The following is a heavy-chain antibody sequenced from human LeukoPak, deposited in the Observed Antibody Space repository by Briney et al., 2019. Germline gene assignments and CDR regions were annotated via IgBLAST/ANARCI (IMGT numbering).Heavy chain of an antibody. Sequence: GGSLRLSCAASGFTFSSYAMSWVRQAPGKGLEWVSAISISGGNTYYADSVKGRFTISRDNSKNTLYLQMNSLRAEDTAVYYCAKSVAAADTRYYYYGMDVWGQGTTVTVSS. D-gene: IGHD6-13*01. CDR2: ISISGGNT. J-gene: IGHJ6*02. CDR3: AKSVAAADTRYYYYGMDV. CDR1: GFTFSSYA. V-gene: IGHV3-23*01.